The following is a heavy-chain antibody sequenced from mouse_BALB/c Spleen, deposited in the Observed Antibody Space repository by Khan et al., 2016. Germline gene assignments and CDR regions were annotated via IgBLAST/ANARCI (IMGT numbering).Heavy chain of an antibody. V-gene: IGHV3-8*02. Sequence: EVKLLESGPSLVKPSQTLSLTCSVTGDSITSGFWNWIRKFPGNKLEYMGYISYSGSTYYNPSLKSRISITRDTSNNQYYLQLNSVTTEDTATYYCARIYDDFYYAMDDWGQGTSGNVSS. J-gene: IGHJ4*01. CDR3: ARIYDDFYYAMDD. D-gene: IGHD2-3*01. CDR1: GDSITSGF. CDR2: ISYSGST.